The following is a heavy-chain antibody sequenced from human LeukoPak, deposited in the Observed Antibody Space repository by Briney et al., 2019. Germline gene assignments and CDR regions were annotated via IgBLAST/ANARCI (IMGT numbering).Heavy chain of an antibody. CDR1: GGTFSSYA. CDR2: IIPIFGTA. D-gene: IGHD6-19*01. V-gene: IGHV1-69*05. J-gene: IGHJ4*02. CDR3: ARSFARLSVAAPEGYFDF. Sequence: ASVKVSCKASGGTFSSYAISWVRQAPGQGLEWMGGIIPIFGTANYAQKFQGRVTITTDESTSTAYMELSSLRCEDTAVYYCARSFARLSVAAPEGYFDFWGQGTLVTVSS.